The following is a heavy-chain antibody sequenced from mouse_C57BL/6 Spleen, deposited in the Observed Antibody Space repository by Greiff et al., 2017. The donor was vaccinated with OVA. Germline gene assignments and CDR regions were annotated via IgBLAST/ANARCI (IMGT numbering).Heavy chain of an antibody. Sequence: EVQLQESGPGLVKPSQSLSLTCSVTGYSITSGYYWNWIRQFPGNKLEWMGYISYDGSNNYNPSLKNRISITRDTSKNQFFLKLNSVTTEDTATYYCAREKGYDGYYVGYFDVWGTGTTFTVSS. CDR2: ISYDGSN. J-gene: IGHJ1*03. V-gene: IGHV3-6*01. CDR3: AREKGYDGYYVGYFDV. CDR1: GYSITSGYY. D-gene: IGHD2-3*01.